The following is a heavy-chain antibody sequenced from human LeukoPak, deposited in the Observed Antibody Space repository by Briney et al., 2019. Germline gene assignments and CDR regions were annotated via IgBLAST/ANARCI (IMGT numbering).Heavy chain of an antibody. Sequence: PGGSLRLSCAASGFTLSSYSMNWVRQAPGRGLGWVSYISGGSSNIYYGESVKGRFTISRDNAKSSLYLLMDTLRAEDTAVYYCARVGSTQWLDYWGQGTLVTVSS. CDR1: GFTLSSYS. V-gene: IGHV3-48*01. D-gene: IGHD6-19*01. J-gene: IGHJ4*02. CDR3: ARVGSTQWLDY. CDR2: ISGGSSNI.